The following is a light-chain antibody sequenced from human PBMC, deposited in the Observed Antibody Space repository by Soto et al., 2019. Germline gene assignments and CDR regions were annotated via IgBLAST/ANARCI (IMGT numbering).Light chain of an antibody. J-gene: IGKJ1*01. CDR1: QSVSSN. CDR3: LQHNSYPWT. Sequence: DIVMTQSRATLSVSHGERATLSCRASQSVSSNLAWYQQKPGQAPRLLIYGASTRATGIPARFSGSGSGTEFTLTISSLQPEDFATYYCLQHNSYPWTFGQGTKVDIK. V-gene: IGKV3-15*01. CDR2: GAS.